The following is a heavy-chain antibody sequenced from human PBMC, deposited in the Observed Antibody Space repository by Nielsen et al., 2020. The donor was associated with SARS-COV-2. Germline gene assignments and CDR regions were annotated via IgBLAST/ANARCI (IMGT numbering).Heavy chain of an antibody. J-gene: IGHJ4*02. Sequence: GESLKISCAASGFTFSDYYMSWIRQAPGKGLEWASYISSSSSYTNYADSVKGRFTISRDNAKNSLYLQMNSLRAEDTAVYYCARTVGTVITYYFDYWGQGTLVTVSS. CDR1: GFTFSDYY. V-gene: IGHV3-11*06. CDR3: ARTVGTVITYYFDY. D-gene: IGHD4-17*01. CDR2: ISSSSSYT.